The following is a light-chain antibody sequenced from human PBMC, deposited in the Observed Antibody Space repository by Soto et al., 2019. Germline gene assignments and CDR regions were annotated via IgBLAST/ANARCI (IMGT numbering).Light chain of an antibody. CDR1: QSVNSNY. V-gene: IGKV3-20*01. J-gene: IGKJ1*01. CDR3: QQYDSSPLT. Sequence: EIVLTQSPGTLSLSPGERATLSCRASQSVNSNYLAWYQQKPGQAPRLLFSGASTRATGIPDRFSDSGSGTDFTLTISRLEPEDFAVYYCQQYDSSPLTFGQGTKVDIK. CDR2: GAS.